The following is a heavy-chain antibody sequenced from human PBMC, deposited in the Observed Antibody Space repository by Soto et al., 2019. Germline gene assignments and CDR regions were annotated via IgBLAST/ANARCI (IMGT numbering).Heavy chain of an antibody. J-gene: IGHJ1*01. CDR2: VSPKSGNT. Sequence: QIQLVQSGAEVKKPGASVKVSCKACGYNFFDYGVSWVRQAPGQGLEWMGWVSPKSGNTDYARKVQGRVTMTTDISTSTAYMELRGLISDDTGVYYCARGRTVSSIGPLLVWGQGTLVSVSS. V-gene: IGHV1-18*01. CDR1: GYNFFDYG. CDR3: ARGRTVSSIGPLLV. D-gene: IGHD1-1*01.